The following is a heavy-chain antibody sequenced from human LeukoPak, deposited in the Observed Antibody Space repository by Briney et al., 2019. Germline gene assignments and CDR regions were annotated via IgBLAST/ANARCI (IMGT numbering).Heavy chain of an antibody. Sequence: ASVKVSCKASGGTFSSYAISWVRQAPGQGLEWMGGIIPIFGTANYAQKFQGRVTITADECTSTAYMELSSLRSEDTAVYYCARAPQDIVVVPAPFAEYFQHWGQGTLVTVSS. D-gene: IGHD2-2*01. J-gene: IGHJ1*01. CDR2: IIPIFGTA. CDR1: GGTFSSYA. CDR3: ARAPQDIVVVPAPFAEYFQH. V-gene: IGHV1-69*13.